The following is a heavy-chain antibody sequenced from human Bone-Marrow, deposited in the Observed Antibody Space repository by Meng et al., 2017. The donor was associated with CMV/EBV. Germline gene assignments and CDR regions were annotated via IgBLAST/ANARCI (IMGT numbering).Heavy chain of an antibody. V-gene: IGHV1-2*02. CDR2: INPNSGGT. D-gene: IGHD3-22*01. Sequence: CKASGSTFTGYYMHWVRQAPGQGLEWMGWINPNSGGTNYAQKFQGRVTMTRDTSISTAYMELSRLRSDDTAVYYCARDDSSGYNRFDPWGQGTLVTVSS. CDR3: ARDDSSGYNRFDP. J-gene: IGHJ5*02. CDR1: GSTFTGYY.